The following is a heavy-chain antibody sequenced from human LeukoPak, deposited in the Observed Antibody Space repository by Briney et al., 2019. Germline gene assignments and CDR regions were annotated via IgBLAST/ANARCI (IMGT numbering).Heavy chain of an antibody. Sequence: SETLSLTCTVSGGSISSYYWSWIRQPPGKGLEWIGYIYYSGSTNYNPSLKSRVTISLDASNNQFSLRLTSVTTADAAVYYCARVMDNWDLGHHFDYWGQGIRVTVSS. J-gene: IGHJ4*01. CDR1: GGSISSYY. V-gene: IGHV4-59*01. CDR3: ARVMDNWDLGHHFDY. CDR2: IYYSGST. D-gene: IGHD1-20*01.